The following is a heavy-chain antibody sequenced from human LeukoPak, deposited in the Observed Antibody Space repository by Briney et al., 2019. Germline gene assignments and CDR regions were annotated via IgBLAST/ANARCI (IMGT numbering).Heavy chain of an antibody. CDR1: GFIFSSYG. CDR3: AKVSLNMVNDAFDI. V-gene: IGHV3-30*02. Sequence: GGSLRLSCAASGFIFSSYGMHWVRQASDKGLEWVAFIRYDGSRKYYADSVKGRFTISRDNSKNTLYLQMNGLRAEDTAMYYCAKVSLNMVNDAFDIWGQGTMVSVSS. CDR2: IRYDGSRK. J-gene: IGHJ3*02. D-gene: IGHD4/OR15-4a*01.